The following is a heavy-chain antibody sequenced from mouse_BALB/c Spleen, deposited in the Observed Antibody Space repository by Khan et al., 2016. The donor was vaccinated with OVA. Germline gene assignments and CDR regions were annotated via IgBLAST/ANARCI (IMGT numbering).Heavy chain of an antibody. D-gene: IGHD1-1*01. V-gene: IGHV1-20*02. J-gene: IGHJ2*01. CDR1: GYSFTGYF. CDR2: INPHIGET. CDR3: ARKNGSDFDY. Sequence: DVQLQESGPELVKPGASVKISCKASGYSFTGYFMNWVMQSHGKSLEWIGRINPHIGETLYNQKFKGKATLTVDESSRTAHMELRSLASEDSAVYYCARKNGSDFDYWGQGTTLTVSS.